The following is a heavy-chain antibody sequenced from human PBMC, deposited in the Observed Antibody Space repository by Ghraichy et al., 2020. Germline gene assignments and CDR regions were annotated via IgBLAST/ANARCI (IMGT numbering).Heavy chain of an antibody. V-gene: IGHV3-21*01. D-gene: IGHD3-10*01. Sequence: GGSLRLSCAASGFTFSSYSMNWVRQAPGKGLEWVSSISSSSSYIYYADSVKGRFTISRDNAKNSLYLQMNSLRAEDTAVYYCARAETTYYYGSGSYLIPRNYGMDVWGQGTTVTVSS. CDR2: ISSSSSYI. CDR3: ARAETTYYYGSGSYLIPRNYGMDV. J-gene: IGHJ6*02. CDR1: GFTFSSYS.